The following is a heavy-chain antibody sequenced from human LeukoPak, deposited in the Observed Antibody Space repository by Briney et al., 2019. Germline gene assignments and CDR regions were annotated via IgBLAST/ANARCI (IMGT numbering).Heavy chain of an antibody. CDR1: GCTLTELS. CDR2: FDPEDGET. CDR3: ATSIRGYFYFDY. D-gene: IGHD3-22*01. Sequence: ASVKVSCKVSGCTLTELSMHWVRQAPGKGLEWMGGFDPEDGETIYAQKFQGRVTMTEDTSTDTAYMELSSLRSEDTAVYYCATSIRGYFYFDYWGQGTLVTVSS. V-gene: IGHV1-24*01. J-gene: IGHJ4*02.